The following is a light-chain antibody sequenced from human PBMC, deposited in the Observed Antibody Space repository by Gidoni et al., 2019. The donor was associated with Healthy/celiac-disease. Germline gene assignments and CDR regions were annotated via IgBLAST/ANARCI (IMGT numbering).Light chain of an antibody. CDR1: QSFLYSSNNKNY. J-gene: IGKJ1*01. CDR3: QQYYSTPWT. V-gene: IGKV4-1*01. CDR2: WAS. Sequence: DIVMTQSPDSLAVSLGERATSNCKSSQSFLYSSNNKNYLAWYQQKPGQPPKLLIYWASTRESGVPDRFSGSGSGKDFTLTISSLQAEDVAVYYCQQYYSTPWTFGQGTKVEIK.